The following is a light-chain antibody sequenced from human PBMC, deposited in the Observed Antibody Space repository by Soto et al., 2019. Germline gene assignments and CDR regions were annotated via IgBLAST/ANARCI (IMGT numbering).Light chain of an antibody. Sequence: DVAMTQSPLSLPVTLGQPVSISSRSSQSLVYSDGNTYLNWFKQRKGQSPRRLIYKVSNRDSGVPDRFRGSGSDTDFTLPISRVEAEDVGIYFCMQGTHWPRTFGQGTKVDI. CDR1: QSLVYSDGNTY. J-gene: IGKJ1*01. CDR3: MQGTHWPRT. CDR2: KVS. V-gene: IGKV2-30*01.